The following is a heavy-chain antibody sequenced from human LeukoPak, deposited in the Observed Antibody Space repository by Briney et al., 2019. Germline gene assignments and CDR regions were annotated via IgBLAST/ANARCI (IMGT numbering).Heavy chain of an antibody. CDR1: GFTISNYW. CDR3: ARDVFDY. V-gene: IGHV3-7*01. CDR2: INQDGGGK. J-gene: IGHJ4*02. Sequence: QPGESLRLSCAASGFTISNYWMSWVRQAPGKGLEWVATINQDGGGKYYVDSVKGRFTISRDGAENSLYLQMNSVTAEDTAVYYCARDVFDYWGQGTRVTVSS.